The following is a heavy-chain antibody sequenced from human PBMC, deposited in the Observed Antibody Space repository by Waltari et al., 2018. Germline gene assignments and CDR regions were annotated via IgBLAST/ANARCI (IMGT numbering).Heavy chain of an antibody. V-gene: IGHV3-73*01. Sequence: EVQVVESGGGLVQPGGSLKLSCATSCLSLSGSTIHWVRQTSGKGLEWVGRIRREPYNYATAYSASVKGRFTISRDDSKNTAYLQMNSLMTEDTAVYYCSGGEVTGTDFWGQGTLVTVSS. J-gene: IGHJ4*02. CDR2: IRREPYNYAT. CDR3: SGGEVTGTDF. D-gene: IGHD6-19*01. CDR1: CLSLSGST.